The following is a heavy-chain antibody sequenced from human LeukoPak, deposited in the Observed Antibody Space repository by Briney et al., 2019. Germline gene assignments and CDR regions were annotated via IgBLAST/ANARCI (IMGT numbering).Heavy chain of an antibody. J-gene: IGHJ4*02. D-gene: IGHD5-24*01. V-gene: IGHV3-9*01. Sequence: PGRSLRLSCAASGFTFDDYAIHWVRQAPGKGLEWVSGISWNSGSIGYADSVKGRFTISRDNAKNSLYLQMNSLRAEDTALYYCAKAFGVEMATSRGRGFDYWGQGTLVTVSS. CDR2: ISWNSGSI. CDR3: AKAFGVEMATSRGRGFDY. CDR1: GFTFDDYA.